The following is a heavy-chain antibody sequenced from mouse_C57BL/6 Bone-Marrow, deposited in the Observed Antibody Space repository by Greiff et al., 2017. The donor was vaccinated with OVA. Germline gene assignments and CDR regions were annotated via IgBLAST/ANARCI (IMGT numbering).Heavy chain of an antibody. CDR3: ARGNSWFAY. J-gene: IGHJ3*01. Sequence: EVQLQQSGAELVKPGASVKLSCTASGFNIKDYYMHWVKQRTEQGLEWIGRIDPEDGETKYAPKFQCKATITADTSSNTAYLQLSSLTSEDTAVYYCARGNSWFAYWGQGTLVTVSA. V-gene: IGHV14-2*01. CDR1: GFNIKDYY. CDR2: IDPEDGET.